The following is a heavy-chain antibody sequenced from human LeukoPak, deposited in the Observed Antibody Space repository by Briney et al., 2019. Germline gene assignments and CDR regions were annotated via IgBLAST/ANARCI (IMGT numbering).Heavy chain of an antibody. CDR3: ARNNCSGVSGSPFDSSNYTVMNV. CDR1: GFTFSSYA. D-gene: IGHD2-15*01. J-gene: IGHJ6*02. CDR2: ISYDGSNK. V-gene: IGHV3-30-3*01. Sequence: GRSLRLSCAASGFTFSSYAMHWDRQAPGKGLEWVAVISYDGSNKYYADSVKGRFTISRDNSKNTLYLQMNSLRAEDTAVYYCARNNCSGVSGSPFDSSNYTVMNVWGQGTTSPSP.